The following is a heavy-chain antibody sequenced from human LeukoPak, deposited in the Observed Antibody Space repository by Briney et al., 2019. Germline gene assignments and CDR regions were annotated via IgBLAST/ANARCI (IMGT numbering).Heavy chain of an antibody. J-gene: IGHJ4*02. CDR1: GFTFSSYG. CDR2: ISYDGSSK. V-gene: IGHV3-30*03. Sequence: GRSLRLSCAASGFTFSSYGMHWVRQAPGKGLEWVAVISYDGSSKYYADSVKGRFTISRDNSKNTLYLQMNSLRAEDTAVYYCARERVVRGYSGYDFDYWGQGTLVTVSS. D-gene: IGHD5-12*01. CDR3: ARERVVRGYSGYDFDY.